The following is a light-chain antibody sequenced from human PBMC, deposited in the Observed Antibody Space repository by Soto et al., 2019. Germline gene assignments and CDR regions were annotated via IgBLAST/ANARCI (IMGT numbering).Light chain of an antibody. CDR1: QSVLYSSDNKNY. CDR2: WAS. Sequence: DVVMTQSPDSLAVSLGERATINCKSSQSVLYSSDNKNYLAWYQQKLGQPPKLLIYWASTRESGVPDRFSGSGSGTDFTRTISTLQAEDVAVYYCQQYYSAPWTFGQGTKVESK. J-gene: IGKJ1*01. V-gene: IGKV4-1*01. CDR3: QQYYSAPWT.